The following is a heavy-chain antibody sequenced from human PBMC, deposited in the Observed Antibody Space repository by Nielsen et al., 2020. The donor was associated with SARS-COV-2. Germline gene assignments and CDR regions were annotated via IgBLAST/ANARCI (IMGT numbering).Heavy chain of an antibody. CDR3: ARDKVVVVAATHDAFDI. J-gene: IGHJ3*02. CDR1: GYTFTSYY. D-gene: IGHD2-15*01. CDR2: MNPNSGNT. Sequence: ASVKVSCKASGYTFTSYYMHWVRQATGQGLEWMGWMNPNSGNTGYAQKFQGRVTMTRNTSISTAYMELSSLRSEDTAVYYCARDKVVVVAATHDAFDIWGQGTMVTVSS. V-gene: IGHV1-8*02.